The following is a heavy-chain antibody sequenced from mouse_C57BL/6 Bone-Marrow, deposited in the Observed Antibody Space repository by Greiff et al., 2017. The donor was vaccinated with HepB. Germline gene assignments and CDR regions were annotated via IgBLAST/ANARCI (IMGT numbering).Heavy chain of an antibody. V-gene: IGHV1-81*01. Sequence: VQLQQSGAELARPGASVKLSCKASGYTFTSYGISWVKQRTGQGLEWIGEIYPRSGNTYYNEKFKGKATLTADKSSSTAYMELRSLTSEESAGYFGARDYYGSSYDYFDYWGQGTTLTVSS. D-gene: IGHD1-1*01. CDR3: ARDYYGSSYDYFDY. CDR1: GYTFTSYG. J-gene: IGHJ2*01. CDR2: IYPRSGNT.